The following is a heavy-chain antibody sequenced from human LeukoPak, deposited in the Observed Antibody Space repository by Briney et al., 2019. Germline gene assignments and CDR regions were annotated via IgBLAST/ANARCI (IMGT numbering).Heavy chain of an antibody. V-gene: IGHV3-11*04. CDR3: AKIGAEYFQR. CDR2: ISTRGQTI. D-gene: IGHD3-22*01. CDR1: GFSYSDFY. J-gene: IGHJ1*01. Sequence: GGSVSLPCEACGFSYSDFYVGWIRQTREVALEWVSDISTRGQTIYYAYSVKGRFTISKDNAKNSMHLQMNSLRVDDTSVYYCAKIGAEYFQRWGQGTLVTVSS.